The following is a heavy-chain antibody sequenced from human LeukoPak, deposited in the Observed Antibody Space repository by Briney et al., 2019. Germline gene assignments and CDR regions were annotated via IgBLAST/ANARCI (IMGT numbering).Heavy chain of an antibody. CDR1: GFTFSNYA. V-gene: IGHV3-23*01. Sequence: GGSLRLSCAASGFTFSNYAMSWVRQAPGKGLQWVSAISDSGSRTYYADSVKGRFTISRDNSKNTLYLQMYSLRAEDTAVYYCARENDMGYCSGGRCYKGYNAMDVWGQGTTVTVSS. J-gene: IGHJ6*02. D-gene: IGHD2-15*01. CDR3: ARENDMGYCSGGRCYKGYNAMDV. CDR2: ISDSGSRT.